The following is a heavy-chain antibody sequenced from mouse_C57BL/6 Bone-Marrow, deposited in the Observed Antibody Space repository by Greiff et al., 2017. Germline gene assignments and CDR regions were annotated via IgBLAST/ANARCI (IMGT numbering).Heavy chain of an antibody. CDR2: IRSKSSNYAT. J-gene: IGHJ4*01. Sequence: EAGGGLVQPKGSLKLSCAASGFTFNTYAMHWVRQAPGKGLEWVARIRSKSSNYATYYADSVKDRFTISRDDSQSMLYLQMNNLKTEDTAMYYCVKGNYSNYNYYAMDYWGQGTSVTVSS. CDR1: GFTFNTYA. V-gene: IGHV10-3*01. CDR3: VKGNYSNYNYYAMDY. D-gene: IGHD2-5*01.